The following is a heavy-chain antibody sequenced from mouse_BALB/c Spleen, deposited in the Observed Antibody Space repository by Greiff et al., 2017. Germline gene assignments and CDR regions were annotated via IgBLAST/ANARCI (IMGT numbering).Heavy chain of an antibody. CDR2: ISSGGST. Sequence: EVQVVESGGGLVKPGGSLKLSCAASGFTFSSYAMSWVRQTPEKRLEWVASISSGGSTYYPDSVKGRFTISRDNARNILYLQMSSLRSEDTAMYYCARGKSYYAMDYWGQGTSVTVSS. J-gene: IGHJ4*01. CDR1: GFTFSSYA. V-gene: IGHV5-6-5*01. CDR3: ARGKSYYAMDY. D-gene: IGHD1-3*01.